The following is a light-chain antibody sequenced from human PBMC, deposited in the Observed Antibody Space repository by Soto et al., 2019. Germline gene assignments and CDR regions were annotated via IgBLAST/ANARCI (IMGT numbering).Light chain of an antibody. CDR2: GAS. CDR3: KKYGSSPNT. Sequence: EIVLTQSPGTLSLSPGERATLSCRASQSVSSSYLAWYQQKPGQAPRLLIYGASTRATGIPDRFSGSGSGTDFHLTISRLETEDFAVYYCKKYGSSPNTFGQGTKVEIK. V-gene: IGKV3-20*01. CDR1: QSVSSSY. J-gene: IGKJ1*01.